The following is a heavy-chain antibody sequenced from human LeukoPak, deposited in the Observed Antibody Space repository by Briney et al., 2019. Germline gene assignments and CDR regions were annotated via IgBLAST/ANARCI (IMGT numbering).Heavy chain of an antibody. CDR1: GFTFSSYS. V-gene: IGHV3-21*01. CDR2: ISSSSSYI. Sequence: GGSLRLSCAASGFTFSSYSMNWVRQAPGKGLEWVSSISSSSSYIYYADSVKGRFTISRDNAKNSLYLQMNSLRAEDTAVYYCARDLSGIAAAGTSGGYYMDVWGKGTTVTVSS. D-gene: IGHD6-13*01. J-gene: IGHJ6*03. CDR3: ARDLSGIAAAGTSGGYYMDV.